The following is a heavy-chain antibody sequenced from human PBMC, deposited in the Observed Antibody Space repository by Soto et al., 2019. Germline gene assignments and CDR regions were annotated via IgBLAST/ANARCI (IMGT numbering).Heavy chain of an antibody. CDR3: GKAEGEKWLLPLLKK. V-gene: IGHV3-23*01. D-gene: IGHD6-19*01. CDR2: ISCCGGST. Sequence: PGGSLRLSCVASGFNFKKFAMSWVRQAPGEGLEWVSGISCCGGSTSYADSVKGRFSIARDDSTNTLSLQMNNLRVEDTAQYYYGKAEGEKWLLPLLKKWGQETLATVSS. J-gene: IGHJ4*02. CDR1: GFNFKKFA.